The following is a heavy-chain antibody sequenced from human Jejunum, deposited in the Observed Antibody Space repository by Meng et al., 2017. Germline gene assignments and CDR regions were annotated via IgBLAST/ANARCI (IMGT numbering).Heavy chain of an antibody. D-gene: IGHD5-12*01. Sequence: GESLKISCAASGFTFSDYYMSWIRQAPGKGLEWVSYIGCSGNTIYYADSVKGRFTISRDNAKNSLYLQMNSLRAEDTAVYYCARDLWGYDFFDYWGQGTLVTVSS. V-gene: IGHV3-11*04. J-gene: IGHJ4*02. CDR1: GFTFSDYY. CDR3: ARDLWGYDFFDY. CDR2: IGCSGNTI.